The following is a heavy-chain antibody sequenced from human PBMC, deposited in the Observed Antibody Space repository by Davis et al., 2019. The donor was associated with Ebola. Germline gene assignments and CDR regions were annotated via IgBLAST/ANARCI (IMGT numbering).Heavy chain of an antibody. Sequence: HSQTPSLTCAISGDSVSSGGWNWIRQSPSRGLEWLGRTYYSSKWYNDYAVSVKSRININPDTSKNQVSLQLNSVTPEATALYYCARGWLRGGMDVWGEGTTVTVSS. D-gene: IGHD5-18*01. V-gene: IGHV6-1*01. CDR2: TYYSSKWYN. CDR3: ARGWLRGGMDV. CDR1: GDSVSSGG. J-gene: IGHJ6*04.